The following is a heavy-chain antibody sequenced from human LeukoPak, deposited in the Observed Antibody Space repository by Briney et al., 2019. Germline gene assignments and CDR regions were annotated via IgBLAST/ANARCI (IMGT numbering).Heavy chain of an antibody. CDR2: IIPILGIA. D-gene: IGHD5-18*01. Sequence: SVKVSCKASGYTFTSYGISWVRQAPGQGLEWMGRIIPILGIANYAQKFQGRVTITADKSTSTAYMELSSLRSEDTAVYYCAREAGSYGLYYFDYWGQGTLVTVSS. V-gene: IGHV1-69*04. J-gene: IGHJ4*02. CDR1: GYTFTSYG. CDR3: AREAGSYGLYYFDY.